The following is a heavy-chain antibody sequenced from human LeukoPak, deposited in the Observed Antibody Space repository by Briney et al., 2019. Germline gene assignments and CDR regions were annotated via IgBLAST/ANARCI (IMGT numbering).Heavy chain of an antibody. V-gene: IGHV4-34*01. J-gene: IGHJ4*02. CDR2: IYYSGST. CDR3: ASYTVAGGPYYFDY. CDR1: GGSFSGYY. Sequence: PSETLSLTCAVYGGSFSGYYWSWIRQPPGKGLEWIGSIYYSGSTYYNPSLKSRVTISVDTSKNQFSLKLSSVTAADTAVYYCASYTVAGGPYYFDYWGQGTLVTVSS. D-gene: IGHD3-16*01.